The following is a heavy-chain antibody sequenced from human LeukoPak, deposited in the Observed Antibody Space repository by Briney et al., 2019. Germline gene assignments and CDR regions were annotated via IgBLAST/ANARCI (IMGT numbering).Heavy chain of an antibody. Sequence: GSLRLSCAASGFTFSSYGMSWVRQAPGKGLECIGSIYYSGSTYYNPSLKSRVTISIDTSKNQFSLKLSSVTAADTAVYYCARFNSGSYQHYFDYWGQGTLVTVSS. D-gene: IGHD1-26*01. V-gene: IGHV4-38-2*01. CDR3: ARFNSGSYQHYFDY. CDR2: IYYSGST. CDR1: GFTFSSYG. J-gene: IGHJ4*02.